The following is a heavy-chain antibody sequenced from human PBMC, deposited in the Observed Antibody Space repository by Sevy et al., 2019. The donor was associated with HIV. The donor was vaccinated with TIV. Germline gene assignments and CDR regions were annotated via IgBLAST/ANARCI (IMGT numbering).Heavy chain of an antibody. D-gene: IGHD1-7*01. Sequence: GGSLRLSCAASGFTFSKYWMGWVRQAPGKGLEWVANIKQDAGQKYYVDSVKGRFTNSRDNAKNSLYLQMNSLRAEDTAGYFCARDDGNYYFHYWGQGTLVTVSS. CDR1: GFTFSKYW. CDR3: ARDDGNYYFHY. CDR2: IKQDAGQK. V-gene: IGHV3-7*01. J-gene: IGHJ4*02.